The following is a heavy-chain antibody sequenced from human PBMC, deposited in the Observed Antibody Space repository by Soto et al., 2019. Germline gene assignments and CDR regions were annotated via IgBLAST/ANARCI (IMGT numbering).Heavy chain of an antibody. Sequence: VQLQQWGAGLLKPSETLSLTCAVYGGSFSGYYWSWIRQPPGKGLEWIGEINHSGSTNYNPSLKSRVTISVDTSKNQFSLKLSSVTAADTAVYYCASGYSGYGNYGMDVWGQGTTVTVSS. J-gene: IGHJ6*02. CDR1: GGSFSGYY. D-gene: IGHD5-12*01. CDR2: INHSGST. CDR3: ASGYSGYGNYGMDV. V-gene: IGHV4-34*01.